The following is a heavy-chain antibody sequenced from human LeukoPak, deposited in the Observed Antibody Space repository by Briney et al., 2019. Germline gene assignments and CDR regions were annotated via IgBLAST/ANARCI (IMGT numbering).Heavy chain of an antibody. CDR2: IYTSGST. D-gene: IGHD3-10*01. J-gene: IGHJ3*02. CDR3: VREAITMVRGVHAFDI. CDR1: GGSISSGSYY. V-gene: IGHV4-61*02. Sequence: SETLSLTCTVSGGSISSGSYYWSWIRQPAGKGLEWIGRIYTSGSTNYNPSLKSRVTISVDTSKNQFSLKLSSVTAADTAVYYCVREAITMVRGVHAFDIWGQGTMVTVSS.